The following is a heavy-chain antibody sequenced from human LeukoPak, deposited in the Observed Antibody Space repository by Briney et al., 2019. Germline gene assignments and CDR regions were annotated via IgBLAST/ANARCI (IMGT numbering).Heavy chain of an antibody. D-gene: IGHD5-24*01. CDR1: GYTFTSYD. Sequence: GASVKFSCKASGYTFTSYDINWVRQATGQGLEWMGWMNPNSGNTGYAQKFQGRVTITRNTSISTAYMELSSLRSEDTAVYYCARGRAGRWLQLKLDYWGQGTLVTVSS. CDR3: ARGRAGRWLQLKLDY. CDR2: MNPNSGNT. J-gene: IGHJ4*02. V-gene: IGHV1-8*03.